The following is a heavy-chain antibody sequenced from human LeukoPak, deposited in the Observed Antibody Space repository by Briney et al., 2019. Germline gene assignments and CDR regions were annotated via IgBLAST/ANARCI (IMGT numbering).Heavy chain of an antibody. CDR1: GGSVINTNW. Sequence: PSETLSLTCGVSGGSVINTNWWTWVRQPPGKGLEWIGEVHLDGRTNYNPSLESRLTMSVDVSENQVSLKLTSVTAADTAVYYCAREGGFYPPLDYSGQGTLVTVSS. CDR3: AREGGFYPPLDY. J-gene: IGHJ4*02. D-gene: IGHD3-3*01. V-gene: IGHV4-4*02. CDR2: VHLDGRT.